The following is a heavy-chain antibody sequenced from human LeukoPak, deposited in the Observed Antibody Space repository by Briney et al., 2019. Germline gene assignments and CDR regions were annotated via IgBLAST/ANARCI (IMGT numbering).Heavy chain of an antibody. J-gene: IGHJ4*02. V-gene: IGHV3-48*04. CDR1: GFTFTAYN. CDR3: ARAGSVDY. CDR2: ISSSGSTI. Sequence: PGGSLRLSCAASGFTFTAYNMNWVRQAPGKGLEWVSYISSSGSTIYYADSVKGRFTISRDNGKNTVYLQMNSLRVEDTAVYYCARAGSVDYWGQGTLVTVSS. D-gene: IGHD6-19*01.